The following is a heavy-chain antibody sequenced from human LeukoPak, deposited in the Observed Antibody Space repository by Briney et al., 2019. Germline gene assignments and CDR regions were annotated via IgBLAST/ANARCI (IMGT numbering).Heavy chain of an antibody. V-gene: IGHV3-30*18. J-gene: IGHJ3*02. CDR2: ISYDGSNK. D-gene: IGHD3-22*01. CDR3: VKDYDSSGWAAFDI. Sequence: PGGSLRLSCAASGFTFNSFGMHWVRQAPGKGLEWVAVISYDGSNKYFADSVKGRFTISRDNSKNTLYLQMNSLRAEDTAVYYCVKDYDSSGWAAFDIWGQGTMVTVSS. CDR1: GFTFNSFG.